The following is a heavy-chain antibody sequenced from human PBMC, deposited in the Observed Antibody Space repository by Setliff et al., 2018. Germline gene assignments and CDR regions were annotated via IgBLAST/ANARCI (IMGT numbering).Heavy chain of an antibody. Sequence: PGGSLRLSCAASGFTFSSYGMHWVRQAPGKGLEWVAVIWYDGSEKYYVDSVKGRFTISRDNAKNSLYLQMNSLRAEDTAVYYCARDHSYGYSLYYYYYYGMDVWGQGTTVTVS. CDR2: IWYDGSEK. J-gene: IGHJ6*02. CDR1: GFTFSSYG. CDR3: ARDHSYGYSLYYYYYYGMDV. V-gene: IGHV3-33*01. D-gene: IGHD5-18*01.